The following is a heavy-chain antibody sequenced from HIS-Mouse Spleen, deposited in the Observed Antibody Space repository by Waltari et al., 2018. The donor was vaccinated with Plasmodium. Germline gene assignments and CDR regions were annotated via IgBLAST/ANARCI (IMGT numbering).Heavy chain of an antibody. V-gene: IGHV2-70*15. CDR2: IDWDDDK. J-gene: IGHJ4*02. D-gene: IGHD6-6*01. CDR1: GFSLITSGMC. Sequence: QVTLRESGPALVKPTQTLTLTCTFTGFSLITSGMCVIWIRQPPGNALEWLARIDWDDDKYYSTSLKTRLTISKDTSKNQVVLTMTNMDPVDTATYYCARHKKRGQLVRGYFDYWGQGTLVTVSS. CDR3: ARHKKRGQLVRGYFDY.